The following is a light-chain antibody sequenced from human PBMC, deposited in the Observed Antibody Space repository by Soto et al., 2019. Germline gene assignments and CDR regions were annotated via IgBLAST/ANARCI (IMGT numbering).Light chain of an antibody. CDR2: WAS. V-gene: IGKV4-1*01. CDR1: QSVLYSYNNKNY. J-gene: IGKJ1*01. Sequence: VMTQSPDSLAVSLGERATINCKSSQSVLYSYNNKNYLAWYQQKPGQPPKLLIYWASTRDSGVPDRFGGSGSGTDFTLTISSLQAEDVAVSFCHQYHSSPWTFGQGTKVEIK. CDR3: HQYHSSPWT.